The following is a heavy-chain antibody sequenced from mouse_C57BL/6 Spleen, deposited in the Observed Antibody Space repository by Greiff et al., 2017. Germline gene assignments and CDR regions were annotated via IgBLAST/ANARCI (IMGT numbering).Heavy chain of an antibody. CDR3: ARPPGSSFAWFAY. D-gene: IGHD1-1*01. J-gene: IGHJ3*01. CDR1: GYTFTSYW. CDR2: IDPSDSET. V-gene: IGHV1-52*01. Sequence: QVQLQQPGAELVRPGSSVKLSCKASGYTFTSYWMHWVKQRPIQGLEWIGNIDPSDSETPYNQKFKDKATLTVDKSSSTAYMQLSSLTSEDSAVYYCARPPGSSFAWFAYWGQGTLVTVSA.